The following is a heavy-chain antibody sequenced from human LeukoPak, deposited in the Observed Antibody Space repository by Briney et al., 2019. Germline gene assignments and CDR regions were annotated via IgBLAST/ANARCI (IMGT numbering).Heavy chain of an antibody. CDR1: GFTFSSYG. Sequence: GGTLRLSCAASGFTFSSYGMSWVRQAPGKGLEWVSAISGSGGSTYYADSVKGRFTISRDNSKNTLYLQMNSLRAEDTAVYYCAKDQRSIGVAGYFDYWGQGTLVTVSS. D-gene: IGHD6-19*01. CDR3: AKDQRSIGVAGYFDY. CDR2: ISGSGGST. V-gene: IGHV3-23*01. J-gene: IGHJ4*02.